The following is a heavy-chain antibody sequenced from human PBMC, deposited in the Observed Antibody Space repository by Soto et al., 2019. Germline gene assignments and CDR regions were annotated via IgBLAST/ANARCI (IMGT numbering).Heavy chain of an antibody. Sequence: SETLSLTCAVSGYSISSGYYWGWIRQPPGKGLEWIGSIYHSGSTYYNPSLKSRVTISVDTSKNQFSLKLSSVTAADTAGYYCARAPDGLYAMVGSFDIRRQG. V-gene: IGHV4-38-2*01. J-gene: IGHJ3*02. CDR3: ARAPDGLYAMVGSFDI. D-gene: IGHD2-8*01. CDR2: IYHSGST. CDR1: GYSISSGYY.